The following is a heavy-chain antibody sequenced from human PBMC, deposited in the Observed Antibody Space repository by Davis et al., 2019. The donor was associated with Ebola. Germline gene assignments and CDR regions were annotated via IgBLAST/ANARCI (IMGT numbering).Heavy chain of an antibody. Sequence: KVSCKGSGYSFTNYWIGWVRQMPGKGLEWMGIVYPGDSDTRYSPSFQGQVTISADKSISTAYLQWSSLKASDTAMYYCASTGLGVSTGGVYWGQGTLVTVSS. CDR3: ASTGLGVSTGGVY. D-gene: IGHD2-8*02. J-gene: IGHJ4*02. CDR1: GYSFTNYW. CDR2: VYPGDSDT. V-gene: IGHV5-51*01.